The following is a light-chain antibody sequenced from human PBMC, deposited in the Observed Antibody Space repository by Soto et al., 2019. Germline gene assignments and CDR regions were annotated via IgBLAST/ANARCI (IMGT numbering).Light chain of an antibody. CDR2: RAS. Sequence: DIQMTQSPSTLSASVGDRVTITCRASQSIGTWLAWYQQKQGKAPKLLIYRASTLESGVPSSFSVSGSGTEFSLTISSLQPDDSATYYSQQYNAFSTFGQGTKVEIK. J-gene: IGKJ1*01. CDR1: QSIGTW. V-gene: IGKV1-5*03. CDR3: QQYNAFST.